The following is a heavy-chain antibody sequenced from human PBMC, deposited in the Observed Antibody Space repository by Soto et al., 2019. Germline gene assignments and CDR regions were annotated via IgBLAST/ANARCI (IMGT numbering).Heavy chain of an antibody. Sequence: GSGYSFTSYWIGWVRQKHGKGLEWMGIIYPGDSDTRYSPSFQGQVTISADKSISTAYLQWSSLKASDTAMYYCARLGGSGSYYTENWFDPWGQGTLVTVSS. D-gene: IGHD3-10*01. CDR3: ARLGGSGSYYTENWFDP. V-gene: IGHV5-51*01. CDR1: GYSFTSYW. CDR2: IYPGDSDT. J-gene: IGHJ5*02.